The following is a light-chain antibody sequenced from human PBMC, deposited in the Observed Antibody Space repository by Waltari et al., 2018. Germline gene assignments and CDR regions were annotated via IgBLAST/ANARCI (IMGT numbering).Light chain of an antibody. CDR1: SSDVGGYNY. CDR3: SSYTSSSTVV. J-gene: IGLJ2*01. Sequence: QSALTQPASVSGSPGQSTPISCTGTSSDVGGYNYVSWYQQHPGKAPKLMIYDVSNRPSGVSNRFSGSKSGSTASLTISGLQAEDEADYYCSSYTSSSTVVFGGGTTLTVL. V-gene: IGLV2-14*03. CDR2: DVS.